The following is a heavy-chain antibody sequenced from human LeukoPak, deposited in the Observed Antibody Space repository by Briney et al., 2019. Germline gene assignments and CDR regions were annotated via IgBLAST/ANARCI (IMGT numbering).Heavy chain of an antibody. D-gene: IGHD5-24*01. CDR2: INTYTGNP. V-gene: IGHV7-4-1*02. CDR3: ARDQGGYIYKGIDY. Sequence: ASVKVSCKASGYTFTTYAMNWVRQAPGQGFEWMGWINTYTGNPTYAQGFTGRFVFSLDTSVSTAYLQISSLKAEDTAVYYCARDQGGYIYKGIDYWGQGTLVTVSS. CDR1: GYTFTTYA. J-gene: IGHJ4*02.